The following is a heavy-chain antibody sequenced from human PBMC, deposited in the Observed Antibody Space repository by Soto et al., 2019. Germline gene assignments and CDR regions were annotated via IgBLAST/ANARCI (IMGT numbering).Heavy chain of an antibody. V-gene: IGHV1-18*04. J-gene: IGHJ6*02. CDR1: WYTVRIYS. Sequence: KVYSRTAWYTVRIYSSIWVRPAKKQRLEWMGWISAYNGNTNYAQKVQGRVTMTTDTSTSTAYMELRSLRSDDTAVYYCARGIVLAGIAQRDYCYVMDVWGQGTT. D-gene: IGHD6-19*01. CDR3: ARGIVLAGIAQRDYCYVMDV. CDR2: ISAYNGNT.